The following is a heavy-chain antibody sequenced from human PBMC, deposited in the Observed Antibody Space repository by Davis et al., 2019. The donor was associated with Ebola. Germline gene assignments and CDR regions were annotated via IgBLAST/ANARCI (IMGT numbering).Heavy chain of an antibody. D-gene: IGHD4-17*01. Sequence: SETLSLTCIVSGGSINNYFWSWIRQPPGKGLEWIGNIHYLGNTNYNPSLQGRVTMSVDTSKSQFSLKLGSVTAADTAVYYCVRGNYGDYIVLYYYNMDVWGQGTTVTVSS. CDR3: VRGNYGDYIVLYYYNMDV. V-gene: IGHV4-59*01. CDR1: GGSINNYF. J-gene: IGHJ6*02. CDR2: IHYLGNT.